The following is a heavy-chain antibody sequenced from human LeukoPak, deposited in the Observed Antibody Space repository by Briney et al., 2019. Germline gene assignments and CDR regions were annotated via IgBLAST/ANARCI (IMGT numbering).Heavy chain of an antibody. Sequence: SETLSLTCTVSGASVSGSPYYWGWIRQPPGKGLEWIGSIYSSGSTYYNASLQSRVTISIETSKNQISLRLNSVTAADTAFYYCAESGGYGLIDYWGQGTLVTVSS. CDR2: IYSSGST. CDR3: AESGGYGLIDY. CDR1: GASVSGSPYY. J-gene: IGHJ4*02. D-gene: IGHD1-26*01. V-gene: IGHV4-39*01.